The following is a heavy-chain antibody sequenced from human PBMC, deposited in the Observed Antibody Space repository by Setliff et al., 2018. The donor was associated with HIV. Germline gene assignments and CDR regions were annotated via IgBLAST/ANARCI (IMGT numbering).Heavy chain of an antibody. Sequence: ASVKVSCKASGYTFNNYGISWVRQAPGQGLEWMGWINTHSGYTNYAQNVQGRVTVTRDTSISTVYMELSSLRSDDTALYFCARGAEDLAINPPSFDYYFDYWGQGTPVTVSS. CDR2: INTHSGYT. CDR1: GYTFNNYG. J-gene: IGHJ4*02. D-gene: IGHD3-9*01. CDR3: ARGAEDLAINPPSFDYYFDY. V-gene: IGHV1-18*01.